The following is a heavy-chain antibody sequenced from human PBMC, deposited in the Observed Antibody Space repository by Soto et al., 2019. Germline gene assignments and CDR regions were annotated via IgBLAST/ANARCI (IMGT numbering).Heavy chain of an antibody. Sequence: QVQLVQSGAEVKKPGASVKVSCKASGYTFTSYDINWVRQATGQGLEWMGWMNPNSGNTGYAQKFQGRVTMTRNTSISTAYMELSSLRSEDTAVYYCATALGYCSITSCYGGNIDYWGQGTLVTVSS. CDR1: GYTFTSYD. CDR3: ATALGYCSITSCYGGNIDY. CDR2: MNPNSGNT. J-gene: IGHJ4*02. D-gene: IGHD2-2*01. V-gene: IGHV1-8*01.